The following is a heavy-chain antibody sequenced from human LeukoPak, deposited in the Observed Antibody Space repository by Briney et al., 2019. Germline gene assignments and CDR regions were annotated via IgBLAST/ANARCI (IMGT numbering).Heavy chain of an antibody. D-gene: IGHD5-18*01. CDR3: ARDTAMVRYFDY. CDR2: ISSSSSYI. V-gene: IGHV3-21*01. J-gene: IGHJ4*02. Sequence: GGSLRLSCAASGFTFSSYSMNWVRQAPGKGLEWVSSISSSSSYIYYADSVKGRFTISRDNAKNSLYLQMNSLRAEDTAVYYCARDTAMVRYFDYWGQRTLVTVSS. CDR1: GFTFSSYS.